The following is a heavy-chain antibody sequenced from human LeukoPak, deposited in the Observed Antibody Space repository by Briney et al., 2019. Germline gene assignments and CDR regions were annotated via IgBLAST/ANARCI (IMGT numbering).Heavy chain of an antibody. CDR2: IYSGGST. J-gene: IGHJ3*02. CDR1: GFTVSSNY. V-gene: IGHV3-66*01. CDR3: ARFWVWAFDI. Sequence: GGSLRLSCAASGFTVSSNYMSWVRQAPGKGLEWVSFIYSGGSTYYADSVKGRFTISRDNSKNTLYLQMNSLRAEDTAVYYCARFWVWAFDIWGQGTMVTVSS. D-gene: IGHD3-16*01.